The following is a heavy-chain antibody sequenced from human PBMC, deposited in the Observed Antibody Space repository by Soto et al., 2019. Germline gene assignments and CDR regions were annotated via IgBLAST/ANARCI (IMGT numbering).Heavy chain of an antibody. V-gene: IGHV4-39*01. D-gene: IGHD3-22*01. CDR3: ASYYYDSSGYYYVPGVY. CDR2: ISYSGST. J-gene: IGHJ4*02. Sequence: TLSLTCTVSGGSISSSSYYWGWIRQPPGKGLEWIGSISYSGSTYYNPSLKSRVTISVDTSKNQFSLKLSSVTAADTAVYYCASYYYDSSGYYYVPGVYWGQGTLVTVSS. CDR1: GGSISSSSYY.